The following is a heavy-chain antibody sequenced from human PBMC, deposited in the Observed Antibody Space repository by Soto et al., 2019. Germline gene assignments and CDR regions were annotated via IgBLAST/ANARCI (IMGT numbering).Heavy chain of an antibody. CDR3: AKCSVVYYYYYGMDV. J-gene: IGHJ6*02. D-gene: IGHD3-10*02. CDR1: GFTFSSYG. CDR2: ISYDGSNK. V-gene: IGHV3-30*18. Sequence: PGGSLRLSCAASGFTFSSYGMHWVRQAPGKGLEWVAVISYDGSNKYYADSVKGRFTISRDNSKNTLYLQMSSLRAEDTAVYYCAKCSVVYYYYYGMDVWGQGTTVTVSS.